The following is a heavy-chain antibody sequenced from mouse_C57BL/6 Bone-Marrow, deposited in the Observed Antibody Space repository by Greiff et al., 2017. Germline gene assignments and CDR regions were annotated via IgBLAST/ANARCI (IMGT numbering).Heavy chain of an antibody. J-gene: IGHJ1*03. CDR2: ISSGSSNI. CDR3: ARSQLGHYWYFDV. CDR1: GFTFSDYG. D-gene: IGHD4-1*02. Sequence: EVHLVESGGGLVKPGGSLKLSCAASGFTFSDYGMHWVRQAPEKGLEWVAYISSGSSNIYYADTVKGRFTISRDNAKNTLFLQMTSLRSEDTAMYYCARSQLGHYWYFDVWGTGTTVTVSS. V-gene: IGHV5-17*01.